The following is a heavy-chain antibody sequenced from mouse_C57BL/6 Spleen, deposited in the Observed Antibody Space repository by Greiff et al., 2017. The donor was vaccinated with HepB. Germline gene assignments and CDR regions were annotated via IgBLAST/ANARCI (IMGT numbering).Heavy chain of an antibody. V-gene: IGHV1-15*01. CDR3: TRAPATEVEYAIDY. CDR1: GYTFTDYE. D-gene: IGHD1-1*01. J-gene: IGHJ4*01. CDR2: IDPETGGT. Sequence: QVQLQQSGAELVRPGASVTLSCKASGYTFTDYEMHWVKQTPVHGLEWIGAIDPETGGTAYNQKFKGKAILTADKSSSTAYMELRSLTSEDSAVYYCTRAPATEVEYAIDYWGQGTSVTVSS.